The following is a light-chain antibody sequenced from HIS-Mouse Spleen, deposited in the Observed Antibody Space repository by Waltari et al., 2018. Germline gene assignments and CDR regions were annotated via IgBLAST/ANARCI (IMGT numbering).Light chain of an antibody. Sequence: SYVLTQPPSVSVAPGKTARITCGGNNIGSKSVHWYQQKPGQATVLVVYDDSTRPSGIPERFSGSNSGNTATLTISRVEAGDEADYYCQVWDSSSDHPVFGGGTKLTVL. CDR1: NIGSKS. V-gene: IGLV3-21*03. CDR2: DDS. CDR3: QVWDSSSDHPV. J-gene: IGLJ2*01.